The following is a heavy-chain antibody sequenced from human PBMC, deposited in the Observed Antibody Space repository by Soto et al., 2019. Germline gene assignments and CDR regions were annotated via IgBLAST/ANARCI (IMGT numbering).Heavy chain of an antibody. CDR1: GFTFSDYY. Sequence: QVQLVESGGGLVKPGGSLRLSCAASGFTFSDYYMSWISQAPGKGLEWVSYISSGGIYTNYADSVKGRFTISRDNAKNSLYLQMNSLRAEDTAVYYCARDADILTGSDAFDILGQGTMVTVSS. J-gene: IGHJ3*02. CDR3: ARDADILTGSDAFDI. D-gene: IGHD3-9*01. CDR2: ISSGGIYT. V-gene: IGHV3-11*05.